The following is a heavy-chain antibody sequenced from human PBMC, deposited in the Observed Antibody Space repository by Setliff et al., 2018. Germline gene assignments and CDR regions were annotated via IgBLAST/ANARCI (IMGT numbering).Heavy chain of an antibody. J-gene: IGHJ3*02. V-gene: IGHV4-4*07. Sequence: SETLSLTCTVSGGSISSYFWTWVRQPAGKGLEWIGRIYTNRTTNYNPSLKSRVTMSIDTSKNQFSLKLNSVTAADTAVYYCARKGISALSGAFDMWGQGTMVTVSS. CDR1: GGSISSYF. D-gene: IGHD1-26*01. CDR2: IYTNRTT. CDR3: ARKGISALSGAFDM.